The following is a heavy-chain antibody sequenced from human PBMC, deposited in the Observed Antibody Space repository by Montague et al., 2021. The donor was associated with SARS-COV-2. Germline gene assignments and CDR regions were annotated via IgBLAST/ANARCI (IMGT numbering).Heavy chain of an antibody. V-gene: IGHV3-21*01. CDR1: GFTFSSYS. CDR3: ASAPDYGDAAGY. D-gene: IGHD4-17*01. J-gene: IGHJ4*02. Sequence: SLRFSCAASGFTFSSYSMNWVRQAPGKVLEWVSSISISSSYIYYSDSVKGRFTISRDNAKNSLYLQMNSLRAEDTAVYYCASAPDYGDAAGYWGQGTLVTVSS. CDR2: ISISSSYI.